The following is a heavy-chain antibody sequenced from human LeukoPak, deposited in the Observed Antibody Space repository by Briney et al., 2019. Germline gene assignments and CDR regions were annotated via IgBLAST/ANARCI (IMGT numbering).Heavy chain of an antibody. CDR1: GYTFTSYD. V-gene: IGHV1-8*03. CDR2: MNPNSGNT. J-gene: IGHJ6*03. D-gene: IGHD6-13*01. CDR3: ARMYSSSWYYYYYMDV. Sequence: ASVKVSCKASGYTFTSYDINWVRQATGQGLEWMGWMNPNSGNTGYAQKFQGRVTITRNTSISTAYMELSSLRSEDTAVYYCARMYSSSWYYYYYMDVWGKGTTVTVSS.